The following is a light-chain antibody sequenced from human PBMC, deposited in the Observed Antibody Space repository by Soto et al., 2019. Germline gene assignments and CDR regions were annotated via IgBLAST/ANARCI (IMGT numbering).Light chain of an antibody. CDR1: SSDVGGYNY. Sequence: QSVLTQPASVSGSPGQSITISCTGTSSDVGGYNYVSWYQQYPGKAPKLMIYEVSNRPSGVSNRFSGSKSGNTASLTISGLQAEDEADYYSSSFTSTHTGVFGGGTKLTVL. CDR2: EVS. CDR3: SSFTSTHTGV. J-gene: IGLJ3*02. V-gene: IGLV2-14*01.